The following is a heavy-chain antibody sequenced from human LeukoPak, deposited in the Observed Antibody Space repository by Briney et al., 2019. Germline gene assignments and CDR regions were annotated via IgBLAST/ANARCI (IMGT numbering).Heavy chain of an antibody. Sequence: GGSLRLSCAASGFAFSSYAMHWVRQAPGKGLEYVSAISSNGGSTYYANSVKGRFTLSRDNSKNTLYLQMGSLRAEDMAVYYCARCYDFWSGYPSGMDVWGKGTTVTVSS. J-gene: IGHJ6*03. CDR2: ISSNGGST. V-gene: IGHV3-64*01. D-gene: IGHD3-3*01. CDR1: GFAFSSYA. CDR3: ARCYDFWSGYPSGMDV.